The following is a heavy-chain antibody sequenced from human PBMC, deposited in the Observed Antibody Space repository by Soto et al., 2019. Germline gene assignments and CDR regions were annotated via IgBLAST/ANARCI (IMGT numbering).Heavy chain of an antibody. D-gene: IGHD6-25*01. Sequence: QVQLQEAGPGLVKPSETLALNCSVSGASVSSGDYYWSWIRQPPGKGLEWIGYIYFSGATSYDHSLKRRVSISIDTSKNHFALTLRSVTAADTAVYYCVRVHADDSRGYDLDYWGQGLLVSVSS. CDR2: IYFSGAT. J-gene: IGHJ4*02. V-gene: IGHV4-61*03. CDR3: VRVHADDSRGYDLDY. CDR1: GASVSSGDYY.